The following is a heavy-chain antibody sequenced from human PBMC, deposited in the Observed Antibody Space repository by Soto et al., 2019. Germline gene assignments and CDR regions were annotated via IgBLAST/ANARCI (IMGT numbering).Heavy chain of an antibody. J-gene: IGHJ2*01. V-gene: IGHV4-34*01. CDR1: GGSFSGYY. Sequence: PSETLSLTCAVYGGSFSGYYWSWIRQPPGKGLGWIGEINHSGSTNYNPSLKSRVTISVDTSKSQFSLKLSSVTAADTAVYYCARGVRCSSTSCYKEYFDLWGRGTLVTVSS. D-gene: IGHD2-2*02. CDR3: ARGVRCSSTSCYKEYFDL. CDR2: INHSGST.